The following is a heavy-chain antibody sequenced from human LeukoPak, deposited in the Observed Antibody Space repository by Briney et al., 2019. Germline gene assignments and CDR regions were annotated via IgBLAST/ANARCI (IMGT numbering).Heavy chain of an antibody. D-gene: IGHD3-3*01. Sequence: SETLSLTCTVSGGSISSSSYYWGWIRQPPGKGLEWIGSIYYSGSTYYNPSLKSRVTISVDTSKNQFSLKLSSVTAADTAVYYCARSGRITIFGVVSPFDYWGPGNPGHRLL. CDR3: ARSGRITIFGVVSPFDY. CDR1: GGSISSSSYY. V-gene: IGHV4-39*01. CDR2: IYYSGST. J-gene: IGHJ4*02.